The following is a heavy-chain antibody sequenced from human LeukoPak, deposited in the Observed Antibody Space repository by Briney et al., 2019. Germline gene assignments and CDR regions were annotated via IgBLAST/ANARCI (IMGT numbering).Heavy chain of an antibody. CDR1: GFTFSSYA. CDR3: AKSAYYDASGYYREYYFDY. CDR2: ISGSGGST. V-gene: IGHV3-23*01. Sequence: GGSLRLSCAASGFTFSSYAMHWVRQAPGKGLEWVSSISGSGGSTHYADSVKGRFTISRDKTKNTLYMQMNSLRAEDTAVYYCAKSAYYDASGYYREYYFDYWGQGTLVTVSS. J-gene: IGHJ4*02. D-gene: IGHD3-22*01.